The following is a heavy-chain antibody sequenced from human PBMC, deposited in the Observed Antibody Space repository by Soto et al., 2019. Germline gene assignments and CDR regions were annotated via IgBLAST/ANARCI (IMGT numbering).Heavy chain of an antibody. CDR1: GFTFSSYG. CDR2: ISYDGSNK. Sequence: GGSLRLSCAASGFTFSSYGMHWVRQAPGKGLEWVAVISYDGSNKYYADSVKGRFTISRDNSKNTLYLQMNSLRAEDTAVYYCARDLHDYVSFRFDPWGQGTLVTVSS. D-gene: IGHD3-16*01. J-gene: IGHJ5*02. CDR3: ARDLHDYVSFRFDP. V-gene: IGHV3-30*03.